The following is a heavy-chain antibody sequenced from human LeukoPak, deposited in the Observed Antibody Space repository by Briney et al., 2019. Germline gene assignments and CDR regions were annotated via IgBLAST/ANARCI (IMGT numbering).Heavy chain of an antibody. J-gene: IGHJ4*02. CDR2: IYHSGST. CDR1: GGSISSYY. CDR3: ASLPSNTVTHDY. V-gene: IGHV4-59*08. Sequence: SETLSLTCTVSGGSISSYYWSWIRQPAGKGLEWIGTIYHSGSTHYNPSPKSRVTLSVDTSKNQFSLKLRSVTAADTAVYYCASLPSNTVTHDYWGQGTLVTVSS. D-gene: IGHD4-11*01.